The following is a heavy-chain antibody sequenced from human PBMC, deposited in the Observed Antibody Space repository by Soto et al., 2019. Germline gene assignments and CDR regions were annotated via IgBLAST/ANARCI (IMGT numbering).Heavy chain of an antibody. CDR2: IYHSGST. J-gene: IGHJ5*02. V-gene: IGHV4-30-2*01. CDR3: ARSNFDWFVWFDP. Sequence: TQSLTCAVSDFSISSGGDCWRWNRPPPGKGLEWIGYIYHSGSTYYNPSLKSRVTISVDRSKNQFPLKLSSVTAADTAVYYCARSNFDWFVWFDPWGQGTLVPVSS. D-gene: IGHD3-9*01. CDR1: DFSISSGGDC.